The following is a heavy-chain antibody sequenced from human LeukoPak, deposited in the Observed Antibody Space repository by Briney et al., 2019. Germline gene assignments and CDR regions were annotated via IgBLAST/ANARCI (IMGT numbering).Heavy chain of an antibody. CDR1: GFTVSSNY. CDR2: IYSGGST. CDR3: TTDFRGIVVVPAGYDAFDI. J-gene: IGHJ3*02. Sequence: GGSLRLSCAASGFTVSSNYMSWVRQAPGKGLEWVSVIYSGGSTYYADSVKGRFTISRDNSKNTLYLQMNSLKTEDTAVYYCTTDFRGIVVVPAGYDAFDIWGQGTMVTVSS. V-gene: IGHV3-53*01. D-gene: IGHD2-2*01.